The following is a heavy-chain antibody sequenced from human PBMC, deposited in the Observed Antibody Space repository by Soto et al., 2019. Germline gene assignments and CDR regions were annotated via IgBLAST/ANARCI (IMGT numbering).Heavy chain of an antibody. Sequence: EVQLLESGGGLVQPGGSLRLSCAASGFTFSSYAMSWVRQAPGKGLEWVSAISGSGGSTYYADSVKGRFTISRDNSKNTLYLQMNSLRAEDTAVYYCARKYYDILTGYYGAFDYWGQGTLVTVSS. CDR3: ARKYYDILTGYYGAFDY. J-gene: IGHJ4*02. CDR2: ISGSGGST. D-gene: IGHD3-9*01. CDR1: GFTFSSYA. V-gene: IGHV3-23*01.